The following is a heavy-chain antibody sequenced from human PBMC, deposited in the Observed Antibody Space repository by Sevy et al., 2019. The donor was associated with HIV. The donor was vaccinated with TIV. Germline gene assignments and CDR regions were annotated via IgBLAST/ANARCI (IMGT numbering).Heavy chain of an antibody. J-gene: IGHJ4*02. Sequence: GGSLRLSCAASGFAPSTYGMHWVRQAPGKGLEWVGRIKSKTDGGTTDYAAPVKGRFTISRDDSKNTLYLQMNSLKTEDTAVYYCTTERYDYVWGSYRYYYFDYWGQGTLVTVSS. V-gene: IGHV3-15*07. CDR1: GFAPSTYG. D-gene: IGHD3-16*02. CDR3: TTERYDYVWGSYRYYYFDY. CDR2: IKSKTDGGTT.